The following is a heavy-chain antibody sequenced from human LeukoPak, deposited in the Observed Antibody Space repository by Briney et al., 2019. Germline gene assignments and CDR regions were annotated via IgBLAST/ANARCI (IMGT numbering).Heavy chain of an antibody. V-gene: IGHV4-59*01. J-gene: IGHJ2*01. CDR3: AREGVWYFDL. CDR1: GGSISSYY. CDR2: IYYSGST. Sequence: KPSETLSLTCTVSGGSISSYYWSWIRQPPGKGLEWIGYIYYSGSTNYNPSLKSRVTISVDTSKNQFSQKLSSVTAADTAVYYCAREGVWYFDLWGRGTLVTVSS.